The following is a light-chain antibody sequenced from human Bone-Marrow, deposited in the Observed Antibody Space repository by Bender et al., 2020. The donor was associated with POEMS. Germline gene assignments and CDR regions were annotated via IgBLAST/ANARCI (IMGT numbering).Light chain of an antibody. CDR2: DVY. Sequence: QSALTQPASVSGSPGQSITISCTGSDSDIGAYDYVSWYQQYPGKAPKLIIFDVYDRPSGISDRFSGSKSGNTASLTISGLQADDEAHYYCISYTSSNTLVYVFGTGTKVNVL. CDR3: ISYTSSNTLVYV. J-gene: IGLJ1*01. CDR1: DSDIGAYDY. V-gene: IGLV2-14*03.